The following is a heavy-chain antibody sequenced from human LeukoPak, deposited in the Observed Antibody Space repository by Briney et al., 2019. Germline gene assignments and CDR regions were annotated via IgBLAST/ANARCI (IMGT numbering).Heavy chain of an antibody. Sequence: GGSLRLSCKASGFVFGDYYMSWIRQAPGKGLEWVSYISSSSGYTNYADSVKGRFTISRDNAKNSLYLQMNSLRAEDTAVYYCASSSGWSRELDYWGQGTLVTVSS. J-gene: IGHJ4*02. CDR1: GFVFGDYY. V-gene: IGHV3-11*06. D-gene: IGHD6-19*01. CDR3: ASSSGWSRELDY. CDR2: ISSSSGYT.